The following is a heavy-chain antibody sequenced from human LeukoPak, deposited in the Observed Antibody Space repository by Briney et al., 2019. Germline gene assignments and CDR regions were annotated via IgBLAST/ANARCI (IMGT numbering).Heavy chain of an antibody. CDR3: ADFWSGYGDLFDY. J-gene: IGHJ4*02. CDR2: ISGSGGST. Sequence: GGSLRLSCAASGFTFSSYAMSWVRQAPGKGLEWVSAISGSGGSTYYADSVKGRFTISRDNSKNTLYLQMNSLRAEDTAVYYCADFWSGYGDLFDYWGQGTLVTVSS. D-gene: IGHD3-3*01. V-gene: IGHV3-23*01. CDR1: GFTFSSYA.